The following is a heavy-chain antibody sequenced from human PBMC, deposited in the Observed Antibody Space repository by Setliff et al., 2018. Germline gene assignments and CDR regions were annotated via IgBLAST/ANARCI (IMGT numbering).Heavy chain of an antibody. Sequence: PGGSLRLSCAASGFTFVNYWMHWVRQAPGKGLVWVSRVNSDGSSTTYEDSVKGRFTISRDNSKNTLYLQMNSLRAEDTAVYYCAKSRCGGSCYSDDYWGQGTLVTVSS. D-gene: IGHD2-15*01. CDR3: AKSRCGGSCYSDDY. V-gene: IGHV3-74*01. J-gene: IGHJ4*02. CDR1: GFTFVNYW. CDR2: VNSDGSST.